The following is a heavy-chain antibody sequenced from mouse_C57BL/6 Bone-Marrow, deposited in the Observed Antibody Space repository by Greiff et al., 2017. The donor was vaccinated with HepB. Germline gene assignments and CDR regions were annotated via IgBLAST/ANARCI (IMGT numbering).Heavy chain of an antibody. Sequence: EVKLVESGGDLVKPGGSLKLSCAASGFTFSSYGMSWVRQTPDKRLEWVATISSGGSYTYYPDSVKGRFTLSRDNAKNTMYLQMSSLKSEDTAMYYCARHGIGGDYYGIYWYFDVWGTGTTVTVSS. V-gene: IGHV5-6*01. CDR1: GFTFSSYG. D-gene: IGHD1-1*01. CDR2: ISSGGSYT. CDR3: ARHGIGGDYYGIYWYFDV. J-gene: IGHJ1*03.